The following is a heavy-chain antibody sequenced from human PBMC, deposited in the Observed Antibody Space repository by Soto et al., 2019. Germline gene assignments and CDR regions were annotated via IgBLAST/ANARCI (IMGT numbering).Heavy chain of an antibody. CDR3: ARGYTSGYPSNWFDP. J-gene: IGHJ5*02. CDR1: GFTFSSYG. V-gene: IGHV3-30*19. D-gene: IGHD3-3*01. Sequence: VQLLESGGGLVQPGGSLRLSCAASGFTFSSYGMHWVRQAPGKGLEWVAVISYDGSKEYYSDSVKGRFTISRDNSKNTLYLQMNSLRDEDTAVYHCARGYTSGYPSNWFDPWGQGTLVTVSS. CDR2: ISYDGSKE.